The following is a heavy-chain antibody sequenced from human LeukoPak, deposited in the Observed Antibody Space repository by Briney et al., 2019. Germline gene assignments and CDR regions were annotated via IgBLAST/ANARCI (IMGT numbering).Heavy chain of an antibody. CDR3: APEHYYDSSGIWVY. CDR1: GYTFTSYA. V-gene: IGHV7-4-1*02. CDR2: INTNTGSP. Sequence: ASVKVSCKASGYTFTSYAMNWVRQAPGQGLEWMGWINTNTGSPTYAQGFTGRFVFSLDTSVSTAYLQISSPKAEDTAVYYCAPEHYYDSSGIWVYWGQGTLVTVSS. D-gene: IGHD3-22*01. J-gene: IGHJ4*02.